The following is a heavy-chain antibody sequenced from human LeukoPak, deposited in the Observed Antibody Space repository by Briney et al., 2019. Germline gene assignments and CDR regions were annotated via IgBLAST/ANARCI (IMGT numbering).Heavy chain of an antibody. J-gene: IGHJ4*02. CDR2: ISTYNADT. D-gene: IGHD3-9*01. V-gene: IGHV1-18*01. CDR1: GYTFTSYG. CDR3: ARDPGQYYDILTGYYTPYYLDY. Sequence: ASVKVSCKASGYTFTSYGISWFRQAPGQGLEWMGWISTYNADTDYAQKFQGRVTMTTETSTSTAYMELRSLISDDTAVYYCARDPGQYYDILTGYYTPYYLDYWGQGTLVTVSS.